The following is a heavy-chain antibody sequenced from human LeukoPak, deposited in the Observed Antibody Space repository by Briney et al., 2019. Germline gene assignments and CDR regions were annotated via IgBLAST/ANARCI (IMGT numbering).Heavy chain of an antibody. CDR2: IFPGDLEV. V-gene: IGHV5-51*01. CDR1: GYKFTNYW. J-gene: IGHJ4*01. CDR3: ARHAHDYYGSGSYPLFDL. D-gene: IGHD3-10*01. Sequence: GESLKISCQASGYKFTNYWIGWVRQMPGKGLECLGIIFPGDLEVRYSPSFQGQVTISSDKSTSTAYLQWGSLKASDTAMYYCARHAHDYYGSGSYPLFDLWGQGTLVTASS.